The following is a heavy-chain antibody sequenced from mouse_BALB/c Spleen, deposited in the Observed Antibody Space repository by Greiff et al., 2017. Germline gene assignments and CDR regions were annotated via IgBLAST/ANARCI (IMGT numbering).Heavy chain of an antibody. J-gene: IGHJ4*01. Sequence: QVQLQQSGPELVKPGASVRISCKASGYTFTSYYIHWVKQRPGQGLEWIGWIYPGNVNTKYNEKFKGKATLTADKSSSTAYMQLSSLTSEDSAVYFCARYYWAMDYWGQGTSVTVSS. CDR2: IYPGNVNT. V-gene: IGHV1S56*01. CDR1: GYTFTSYY. CDR3: ARYYWAMDY. D-gene: IGHD1-1*02.